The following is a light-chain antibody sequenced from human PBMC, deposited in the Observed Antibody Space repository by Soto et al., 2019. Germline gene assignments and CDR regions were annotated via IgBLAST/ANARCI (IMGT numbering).Light chain of an antibody. CDR3: QQYDTLPQT. CDR2: DAS. V-gene: IGKV1-33*01. Sequence: DIQMTQSPSSLSASVGDRVTITCQASQDISNYLNWYQQKPGKAPKLLIYDASNLETGVPSRFSGSGSETDFTFTISSLQHEDIAKYYCQQYDTLPQTFGPGTKVDI. CDR1: QDISNY. J-gene: IGKJ3*01.